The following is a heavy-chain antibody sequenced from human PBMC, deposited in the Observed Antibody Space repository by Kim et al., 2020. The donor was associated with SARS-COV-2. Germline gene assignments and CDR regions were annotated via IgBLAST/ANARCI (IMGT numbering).Heavy chain of an antibody. D-gene: IGHD4-17*01. Sequence: SVKVSCKASGGTFSSYAISWVRQAPGQGLEWMGGIIPIFGTANYAQKFQGRVTITADKSTSTAYMELSSLRSEDTAVYYCARSTTVTAGLVGFDPWGQGTLVTVSS. J-gene: IGHJ5*02. V-gene: IGHV1-69*06. CDR3: ARSTTVTAGLVGFDP. CDR2: IIPIFGTA. CDR1: GGTFSSYA.